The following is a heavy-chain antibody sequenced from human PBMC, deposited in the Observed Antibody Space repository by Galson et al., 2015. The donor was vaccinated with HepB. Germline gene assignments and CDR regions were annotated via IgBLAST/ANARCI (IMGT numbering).Heavy chain of an antibody. D-gene: IGHD2-2*01. V-gene: IGHV1-2*04. CDR2: INPNSGGT. CDR1: GYTFTGYY. J-gene: IGHJ5*02. CDR3: AREKRCSSTSCYQNWFDP. Sequence: SVKVSCKASGYTFTGYYMHWVRQAPGQGLEWMGWINPNSGGTNYAQKFQGWVTMTRDTSISTAYMELSRLRSDDTAAYYCAREKRCSSTSCYQNWFDPWGQGTLVTVSS.